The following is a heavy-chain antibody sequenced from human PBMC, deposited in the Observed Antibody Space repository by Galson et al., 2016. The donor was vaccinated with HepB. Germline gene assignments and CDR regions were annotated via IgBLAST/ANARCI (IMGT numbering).Heavy chain of an antibody. D-gene: IGHD3-16*01. V-gene: IGHV3-11*01. Sequence: SLRLSCAASGFTVSRSYISWVRQAPGKGLEWISYSGSSGSPIYYADSVKGRFTISRDYAKSPLYLQMNSLRADDTAVYYCARGASPGFIDYWGRGTLVTVSS. J-gene: IGHJ4*02. CDR3: ARGASPGFIDY. CDR1: GFTVSRSY. CDR2: SGSSGSPI.